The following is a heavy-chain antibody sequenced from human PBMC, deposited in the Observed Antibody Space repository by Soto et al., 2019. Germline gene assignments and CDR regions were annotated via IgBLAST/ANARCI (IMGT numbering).Heavy chain of an antibody. Sequence: GALGLSCAASGFTVSSNYMSWVRQAPGKGLEWVSVIYSGGSTYYADSVKGRFTISRDNSKNTLYLQMNSLRAEDTAVYYCASQDDYGDYGGEYYYYGMDVWGQGTTVTVSS. CDR1: GFTVSSNY. J-gene: IGHJ6*02. CDR2: IYSGGST. D-gene: IGHD4-17*01. CDR3: ASQDDYGDYGGEYYYYGMDV. V-gene: IGHV3-53*01.